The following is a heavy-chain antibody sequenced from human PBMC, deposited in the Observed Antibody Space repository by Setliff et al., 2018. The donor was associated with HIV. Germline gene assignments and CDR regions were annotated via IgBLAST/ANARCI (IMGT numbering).Heavy chain of an antibody. CDR1: GFTFSSYG. Sequence: PGGSLRLSCAASGFTFSSYGMHWVRQAPGKGLEWVAFIRYDGSNKYYADSVKGRFTISRDNSKNTLYLQMNSLRAEDTAVYYCAKDLVRGIAVAGDSGRYYYYGMDVCGQGTTVTVSS. J-gene: IGHJ6*02. D-gene: IGHD6-19*01. CDR2: IRYDGSNK. CDR3: AKDLVRGIAVAGDSGRYYYYGMDV. V-gene: IGHV3-30*02.